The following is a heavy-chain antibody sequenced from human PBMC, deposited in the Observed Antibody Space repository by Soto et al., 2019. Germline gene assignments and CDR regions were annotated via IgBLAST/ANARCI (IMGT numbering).Heavy chain of an antibody. CDR2: IKSGGETT. D-gene: IGHD3-10*01. V-gene: IGHV3-23*01. CDR1: GFTFGTYG. J-gene: IGHJ2*01. CDR3: AKAPRGGHYGEWYFDL. Sequence: EVQLLESGGGLVQPGGSLRLSCAGSGFTFGTYGMSWVRLAPGRGLEWVSAIKSGGETTYYPDSVKGRFTISRDNSKNTLYMQMNSLRAEDTAIYYCAKAPRGGHYGEWYFDLWGRGTLVTVSS.